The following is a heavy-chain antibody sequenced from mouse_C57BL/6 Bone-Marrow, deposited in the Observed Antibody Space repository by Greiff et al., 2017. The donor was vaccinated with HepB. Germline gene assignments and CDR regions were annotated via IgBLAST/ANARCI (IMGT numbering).Heavy chain of an antibody. CDR1: GFNIKDDY. D-gene: IGHD2-1*01. Sequence: VQLQQSGAELVRPGASVKLSCTASGFNIKDDYMHWVKQRPEQGLEWIGWIDPENGDTEYASKFQGKATITADTSSNTAYLQLSSLTSEDTAVYYCTTKGYYGSSWFDYWGQGTLVTVSA. J-gene: IGHJ3*01. CDR2: IDPENGDT. V-gene: IGHV14-4*01. CDR3: TTKGYYGSSWFDY.